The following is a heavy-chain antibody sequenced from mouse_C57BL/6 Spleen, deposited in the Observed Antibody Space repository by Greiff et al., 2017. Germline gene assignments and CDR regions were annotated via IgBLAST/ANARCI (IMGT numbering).Heavy chain of an antibody. Sequence: QVQLQQPGAELVRPGSSVKLSCKASGYTFTSYWMDWVKQRPGQGLEWIGNIYPSDSETHYNQKFKDKATLTVDKSSSTAYMQLSSLTSEDSAVYDCARHYGSSFYAMDYWGQGTSVTVSS. V-gene: IGHV1-61*01. CDR1: GYTFTSYW. J-gene: IGHJ4*01. CDR3: ARHYGSSFYAMDY. CDR2: IYPSDSET. D-gene: IGHD1-1*01.